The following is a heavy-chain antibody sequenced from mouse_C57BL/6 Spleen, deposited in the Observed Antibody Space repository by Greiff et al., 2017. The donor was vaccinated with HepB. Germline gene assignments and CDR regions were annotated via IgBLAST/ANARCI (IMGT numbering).Heavy chain of an antibody. CDR2: ISSGSSTI. CDR3: ARAYYDYDEDYAMDY. CDR1: GFTFSDYG. V-gene: IGHV5-17*01. J-gene: IGHJ4*01. Sequence: EVKLMESGGGLVKPGGSLKLSCAASGFTFSDYGMHWVRQAPEKGLEWVAYISSGSSTIYYADTVKGRFPISRDNAKNTLFLQMTSLRSEDTAMYYCARAYYDYDEDYAMDYWGQGTSVTVSS. D-gene: IGHD2-4*01.